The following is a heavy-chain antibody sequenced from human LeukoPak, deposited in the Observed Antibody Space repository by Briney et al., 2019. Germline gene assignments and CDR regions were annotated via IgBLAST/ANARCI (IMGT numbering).Heavy chain of an antibody. CDR2: IRYDGANK. CDR1: GITFSRYG. J-gene: IGHJ4*02. D-gene: IGHD1-26*01. Sequence: GSLRLSCAASGITFSRYGMNWVRPAPGKGLEWVSFIRYDGANKYYADFVKGRFTISRDNSKNTLYLEMNSLRPEDTAVYYCAKGDGVGYFDYWGQGTLVTVSS. CDR3: AKGDGVGYFDY. V-gene: IGHV3-30*02.